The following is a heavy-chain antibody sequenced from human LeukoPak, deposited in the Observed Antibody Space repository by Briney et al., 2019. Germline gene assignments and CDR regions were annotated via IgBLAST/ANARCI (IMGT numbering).Heavy chain of an antibody. CDR2: IYYNGST. CDR3: AREVAGWYYFDY. Sequence: SPSETLSLTCTVSGGSTSGYYWSWIRQPPRKGLEWIGYIYYNGSTNYNPSLKSRVTISVDTSKNQFSLKLSSVTAADSAVYYCAREVAGWYYFDYWGQGTLVTVSS. V-gene: IGHV4-59*01. D-gene: IGHD6-19*01. J-gene: IGHJ4*02. CDR1: GGSTSGYY.